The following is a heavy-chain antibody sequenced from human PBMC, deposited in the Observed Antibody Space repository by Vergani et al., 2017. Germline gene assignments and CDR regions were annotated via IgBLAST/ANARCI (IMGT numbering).Heavy chain of an antibody. V-gene: IGHV4-59*01. CDR3: ARAGVLAAAYYYGMDV. CDR1: GGSISSYY. J-gene: IGHJ6*02. D-gene: IGHD2-21*02. CDR2: IYYSGST. Sequence: QVQLQESGPGLVKPSETLSLTCTVSGGSISSYYWSWIRQPPGKGLEWIGYIYYSGSTNYNPSLKSRVTISVDTSKNQFSLKLNSVTAADTAVYYCARAGVLAAAYYYGMDVWGQGTTVTVSS.